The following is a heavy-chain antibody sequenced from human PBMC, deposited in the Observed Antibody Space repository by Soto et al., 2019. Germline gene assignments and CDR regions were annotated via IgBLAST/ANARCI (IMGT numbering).Heavy chain of an antibody. CDR3: AKNQGVELVPLATVDWFDP. D-gene: IGHD1-26*01. J-gene: IGHJ5*02. CDR1: GFIFENFG. CDR2: ISGSGFKK. V-gene: IGHV3-23*01. Sequence: GSLQLSCAASGFIFENFGMSWVRQAPGKGLEWISSISGSGFKKYYADSVKGRFTISRDNSKSTVYLELNNLSAEDTAVCHCAKNQGVELVPLATVDWFDPWGQGSVVTVSS.